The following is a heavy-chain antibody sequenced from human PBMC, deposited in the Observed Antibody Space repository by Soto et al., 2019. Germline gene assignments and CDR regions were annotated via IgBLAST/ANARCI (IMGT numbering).Heavy chain of an antibody. V-gene: IGHV1-18*01. CDR1: GYTFTSYG. CDR3: ARDTGGTPLDAFDI. D-gene: IGHD3-16*01. J-gene: IGHJ3*02. Sequence: GASVKVSCKASGYTFTSYGISWVRQAPGQGLEWMGRISAYNGNTNYAQKLQGRVTMTTDTSTSTVYMELRSLRSEDTAVYYCARDTGGTPLDAFDILGQGTMVTVSS. CDR2: ISAYNGNT.